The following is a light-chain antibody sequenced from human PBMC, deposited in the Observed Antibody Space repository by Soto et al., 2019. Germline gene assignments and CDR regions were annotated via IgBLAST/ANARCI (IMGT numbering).Light chain of an antibody. CDR3: CSHAGSSSAYV. Sequence: QSALTQPASVSGSPGQSITISCTGTSSDVGSYNVVSWYQQHPGKAPKLLIYEVSKRPSGVSDRFSGSKSGNTASLTISGLQAEDEADYHCCSHAGSSSAYVFGTGTKLTVL. CDR1: SSDVGSYNV. V-gene: IGLV2-23*02. J-gene: IGLJ1*01. CDR2: EVS.